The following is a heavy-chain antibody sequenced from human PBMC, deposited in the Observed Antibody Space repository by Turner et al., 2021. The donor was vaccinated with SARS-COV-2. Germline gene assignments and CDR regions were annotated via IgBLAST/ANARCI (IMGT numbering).Heavy chain of an antibody. CDR3: ARDHRPVVVPAAKRAGSYYYGMDV. Sequence: EVQLVESGGVLVNPGGSLRLSCAASGFTFSSYSMNWVRQAPGKGLEWVSSISSSSSYIYYADSVKGRFTISRDNAKNSLYLQMNSLRAEDTAVYYCARDHRPVVVPAAKRAGSYYYGMDVWGQGTTVTVSS. CDR1: GFTFSSYS. D-gene: IGHD2-2*01. CDR2: ISSSSSYI. J-gene: IGHJ6*02. V-gene: IGHV3-21*01.